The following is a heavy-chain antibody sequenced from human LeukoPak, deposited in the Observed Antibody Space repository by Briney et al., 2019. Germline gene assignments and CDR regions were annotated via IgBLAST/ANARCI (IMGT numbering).Heavy chain of an antibody. CDR1: GGIFLSYA. CDR3: ARSPTTVTTLDY. V-gene: IGHV1-69*13. J-gene: IGHJ4*02. CDR2: IIPIFGKA. Sequence: SVKVSCKASGGIFLSYAINWVRQAPRQGLEWMGGIIPIFGKATYAQNFQGRLTITADESTSTAYMELSSLRSEDTAMFYCARSPTTVTTLDYWGQGTLVTVSS. D-gene: IGHD4-11*01.